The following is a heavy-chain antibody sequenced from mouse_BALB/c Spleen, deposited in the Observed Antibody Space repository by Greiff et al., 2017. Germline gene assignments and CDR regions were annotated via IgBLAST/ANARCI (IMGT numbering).Heavy chain of an antibody. J-gene: IGHJ4*01. CDR2: IDPETGGT. D-gene: IGHD2-3*01. CDR3: TMYDGYNFMDY. Sequence: QVQLQQSGAELVRPGASVTLSCKASGYTFTDYEMHWVKQTPVHGLEWIGAIDPETGGTAYNQKFKGKAILTADKSSSTAYMELRSLTSEDSAVYYCTMYDGYNFMDYWGQGTSVTVSA. CDR1: GYTFTDYE. V-gene: IGHV1-15*01.